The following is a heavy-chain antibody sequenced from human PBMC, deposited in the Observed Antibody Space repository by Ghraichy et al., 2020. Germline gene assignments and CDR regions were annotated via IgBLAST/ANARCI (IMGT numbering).Heavy chain of an antibody. D-gene: IGHD3-22*01. CDR3: ARGALFYYDSSGYQLGAPFDY. CDR1: GFTFSSYA. Sequence: GGSLRLSCAASGFTFSSYAMHWVSQAPGKGLEWVAVISYDGSNKYYADSVKGRFTISRDNSKNTLYLQMNSLRAEDTAVYYCARGALFYYDSSGYQLGAPFDYWGQGTLVTVSS. V-gene: IGHV3-30-3*01. J-gene: IGHJ4*02. CDR2: ISYDGSNK.